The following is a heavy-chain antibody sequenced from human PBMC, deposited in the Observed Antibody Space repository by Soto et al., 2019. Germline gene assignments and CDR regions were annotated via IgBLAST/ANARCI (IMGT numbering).Heavy chain of an antibody. J-gene: IGHJ3*02. CDR1: GYSFTSYW. CDR3: ARRTKAYCGGDCYNSALSGAFDI. V-gene: IGHV5-51*01. CDR2: IYPGDSDT. Sequence: GESLKISCKGSGYSFTSYWIGWVRQMPGKGLEWMGIIYPGDSDTRYSPSFQGQVTISADKSISTAYLQWSSLKASDTAMYYCARRTKAYCGGDCYNSALSGAFDIWGQGTMVTVSS. D-gene: IGHD2-21*02.